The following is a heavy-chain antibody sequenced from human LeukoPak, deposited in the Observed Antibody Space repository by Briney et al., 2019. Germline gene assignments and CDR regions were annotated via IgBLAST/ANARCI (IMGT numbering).Heavy chain of an antibody. CDR2: ISSSSSYI. CDR3: ASNEGDYYDSSGYPL. V-gene: IGHV3-21*01. CDR1: GFTFSSYS. D-gene: IGHD3-22*01. Sequence: GGSLRLSCAASGFTFSSYSMNWVRQAPGKGLEWVSSISSSSSYIYYADSVKGRFTISRDNAKNSLYLQMNSLRAEDTAVYYCASNEGDYYDSSGYPLWGQGTMVTVSS. J-gene: IGHJ3*01.